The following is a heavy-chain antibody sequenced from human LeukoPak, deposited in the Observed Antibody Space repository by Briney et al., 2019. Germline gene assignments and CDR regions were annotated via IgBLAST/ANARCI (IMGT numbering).Heavy chain of an antibody. J-gene: IGHJ4*02. Sequence: SETLSLTCTVSGGSISSSSYYWGWIRQPPGKGLEWIGSIYYSGGTYYNPSLKSRVTISVDTSKNQFSLKLSSVTAADTAVYYCARRIAAAGYFDYWGQGTLVTVSS. CDR3: ARRIAAAGYFDY. D-gene: IGHD6-13*01. CDR1: GGSISSSSYY. V-gene: IGHV4-39*01. CDR2: IYYSGGT.